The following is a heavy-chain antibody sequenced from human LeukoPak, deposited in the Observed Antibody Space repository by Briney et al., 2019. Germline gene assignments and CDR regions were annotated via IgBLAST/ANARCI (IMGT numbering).Heavy chain of an antibody. D-gene: IGHD6-6*01. CDR3: AHIAARPGKDDY. CDR1: GGSFSGYY. V-gene: IGHV4-34*01. J-gene: IGHJ4*02. Sequence: SETLSLTCAVYGGSFSGYYWSWIRQPPGKGLEWIGEINHSGSTNYNPSLKSRVTISVDTSKNQFSLKLSSETAADTAVYYCAHIAARPGKDDYWGQGTLVTVSS. CDR2: INHSGST.